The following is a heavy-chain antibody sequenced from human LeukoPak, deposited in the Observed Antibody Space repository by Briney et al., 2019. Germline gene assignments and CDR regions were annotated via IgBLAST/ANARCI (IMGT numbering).Heavy chain of an antibody. D-gene: IGHD1-1*01. Sequence: SETLSLTCTVSGGSISSYYWSWIRQPPGKGLEWIGYIYYSGSTNYNPSLKSRVTISVDTSKNQFSLKLSSVTAADTAVYYCASSQRSTPYYYGMDVWGQGTTVTVSS. CDR3: ASSQRSTPYYYGMDV. CDR1: GGSISSYY. CDR2: IYYSGST. J-gene: IGHJ6*02. V-gene: IGHV4-59*08.